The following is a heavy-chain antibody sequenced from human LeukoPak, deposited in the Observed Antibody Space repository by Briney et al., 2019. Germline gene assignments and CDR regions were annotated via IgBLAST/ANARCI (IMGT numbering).Heavy chain of an antibody. CDR2: ISYDGSNK. CDR3: ASRVAASDGMDV. D-gene: IGHD2-2*01. Sequence: PGRSLRLSCAASGFTFSSYAMHWVRQAPGKGLEWVAVISYDGSNKYYADSVKGRFTISRDNSKNTLYLQMNSLRAEDTAVYYCASRVAASDGMDVWGQGTTVTVSS. V-gene: IGHV3-30-3*01. J-gene: IGHJ6*02. CDR1: GFTFSSYA.